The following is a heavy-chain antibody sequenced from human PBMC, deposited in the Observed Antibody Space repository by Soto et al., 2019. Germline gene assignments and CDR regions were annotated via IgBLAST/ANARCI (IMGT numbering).Heavy chain of an antibody. V-gene: IGHV3-48*03. CDR1: GFTFSSYE. D-gene: IGHD3-22*01. J-gene: IGHJ3*02. CDR3: ARDRAYYYDSSGYPDAFDI. Sequence: GGSLRLSCAASGFTFSSYEMNWVRQAPGKGPEWVSYISSSGSTIYYADSVKGRFTISRDNAKNSLYLQMNSLRAEDTAVYYCARDRAYYYDSSGYPDAFDIWGQGTMVTVSS. CDR2: ISSSGSTI.